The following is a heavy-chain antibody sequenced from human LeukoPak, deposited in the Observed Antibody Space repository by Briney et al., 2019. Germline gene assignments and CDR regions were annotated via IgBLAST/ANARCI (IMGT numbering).Heavy chain of an antibody. CDR1: GGSISSGSYY. CDR3: ARDLRYCSGGSCYSRWSDP. D-gene: IGHD2-15*01. CDR2: IYTSGST. J-gene: IGHJ5*02. V-gene: IGHV4-61*02. Sequence: PSQTLSLTCTVSGGSISSGSYYWSWIRQPAGKGLEWIGRIYTSGSTNSNPSLKSRVTISVDTSKNQFSLKLSSVTAADTAVYYCARDLRYCSGGSCYSRWSDPWGQGTLVTVSS.